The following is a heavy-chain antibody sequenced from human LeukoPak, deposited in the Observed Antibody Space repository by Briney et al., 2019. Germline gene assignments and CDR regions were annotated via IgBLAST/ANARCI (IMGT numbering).Heavy chain of an antibody. CDR2: LRWDGGSI. CDR3: ARDDAFDL. Sequence: GGSQSLSCEPSVFTFHDHAMHWVRHAPGKGLEWVSGLRWDGGSIGYADSGKGRFNISRDNAKKSLYLQMNSLGVEDTALYYCARDDAFDLWGQGKMVTVSS. CDR1: VFTFHDHA. V-gene: IGHV3-9*01. J-gene: IGHJ3*01.